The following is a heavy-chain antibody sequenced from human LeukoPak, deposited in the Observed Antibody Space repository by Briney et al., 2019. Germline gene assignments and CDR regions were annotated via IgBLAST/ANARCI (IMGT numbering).Heavy chain of an antibody. CDR2: INHSGST. D-gene: IGHD3-10*01. J-gene: IGHJ4*02. V-gene: IGHV4-34*01. Sequence: SETLSLTCAVYGGSFSGYYWSWIRQPPGKGLEWIGEINHSGSTNYNPSLKSRVTISVDTSKNQFSLKLSSVTAADTAVYYCARGRRLITMVRGVGQNYFDYWGQGTLVTVSS. CDR3: ARGRRLITMVRGVGQNYFDY. CDR1: GGSFSGYY.